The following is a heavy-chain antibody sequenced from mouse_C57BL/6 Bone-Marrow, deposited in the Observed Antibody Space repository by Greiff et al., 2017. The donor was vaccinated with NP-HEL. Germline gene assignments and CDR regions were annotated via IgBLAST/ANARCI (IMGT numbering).Heavy chain of an antibody. CDR3: FYYYGSSSAWFAY. Sequence: QVQLQQPGAELVMPGASVKLSCKASGYTFTSYWMHWVKQRPGQGLEWIGEIDPSDSYTNYNQKFKGKSTLTVDKSSSTAYMQLSSLTSEDSAVYYCFYYYGSSSAWFAYWGQGTLVTVSA. J-gene: IGHJ3*01. CDR2: IDPSDSYT. D-gene: IGHD1-1*01. CDR1: GYTFTSYW. V-gene: IGHV1-69*01.